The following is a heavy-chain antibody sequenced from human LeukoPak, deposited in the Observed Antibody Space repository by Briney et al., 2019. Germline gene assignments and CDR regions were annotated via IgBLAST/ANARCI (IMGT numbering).Heavy chain of an antibody. CDR3: QSRYLEWLLEY. CDR1: GGSINSNNYY. D-gene: IGHD3-3*01. CDR2: IYSSGSA. Sequence: SETLSLTCTVSGGSINSNNYYWGWIRQPPGKGLEWVGSIYSSGSAYYNPSLKSRVTISVDTSKNQFSLRLSSVTATDTAVYYCQSRYLEWLLEYWGQGTLVTVSS. J-gene: IGHJ4*02. V-gene: IGHV4-39*01.